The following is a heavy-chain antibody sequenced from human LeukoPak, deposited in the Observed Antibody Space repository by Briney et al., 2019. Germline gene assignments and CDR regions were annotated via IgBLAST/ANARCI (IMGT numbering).Heavy chain of an antibody. CDR1: GFTFSDAW. J-gene: IGHJ4*02. V-gene: IGHV3-15*01. CDR2: IKSKTDGVTT. D-gene: IGHD3-22*01. Sequence: KPGGSLRLSCIASGFTFSDAWMNWVRQAPGKGLEWVGRIKSKTDGVTTDYAAPVKGRFTISRDDSKNTLYLQMNSLKTEDTAVYYCTTLTMIVGTHFDYWGQGTLVTVSS. CDR3: TTLTMIVGTHFDY.